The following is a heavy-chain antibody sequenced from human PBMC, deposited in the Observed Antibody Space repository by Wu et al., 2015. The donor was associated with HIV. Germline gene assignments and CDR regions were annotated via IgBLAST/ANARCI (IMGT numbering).Heavy chain of an antibody. CDR2: VNPKNNVT. V-gene: IGHV1-2*02. J-gene: IGHJ6*02. Sequence: QVQLVQSGAEVRKPGSSVKVSCKASGYSFTGYYIHWVRHVPGQGLEWMGWVNPKNNVTGRARRLYWRLTMTADASIDTAYMELNSLTSDDTAVYYCELLWFGNGHGVDVWGQGTAVIVSS. CDR1: GYSFTGYY. CDR3: ELLWFGNGHGVDV. D-gene: IGHD3-10*01.